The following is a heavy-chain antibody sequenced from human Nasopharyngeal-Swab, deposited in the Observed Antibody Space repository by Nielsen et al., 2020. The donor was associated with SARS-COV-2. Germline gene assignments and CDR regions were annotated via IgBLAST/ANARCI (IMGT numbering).Heavy chain of an antibody. Sequence: WIRQPPGKGLEWVSYISSSGSTIYYADSVKGRFTISRDNAKNSLYLQVNSLRAEDTAVYYCARDPTSIVVVTAIPGGFDYWGQGTLVTVSS. V-gene: IGHV3-48*03. D-gene: IGHD2-21*02. J-gene: IGHJ4*01. CDR3: ARDPTSIVVVTAIPGGFDY. CDR2: ISSSGSTI.